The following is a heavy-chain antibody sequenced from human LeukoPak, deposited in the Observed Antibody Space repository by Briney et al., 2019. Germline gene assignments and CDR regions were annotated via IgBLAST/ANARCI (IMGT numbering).Heavy chain of an antibody. V-gene: IGHV4-30-4*08. CDR1: GGSISSGDYY. CDR2: IYYSGST. CDR3: ARINDYSNYGSDY. J-gene: IGHJ4*02. D-gene: IGHD4-11*01. Sequence: SQTLSLTCTVSGGSISSGDYYWSWIRQPPGKGLEWIGYIYYSGSTYYNPSLKSRVTISVETSKNQFSLKLSSVTAADTAVYYCARINDYSNYGSDYWGQGTLVTVSS.